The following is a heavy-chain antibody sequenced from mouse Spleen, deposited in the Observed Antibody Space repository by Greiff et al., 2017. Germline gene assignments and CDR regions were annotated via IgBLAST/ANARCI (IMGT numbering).Heavy chain of an antibody. CDR1: GFTFSSYA. V-gene: IGHV5-9*01. J-gene: IGHJ4*01. Sequence: EVMLVESGGGLVKPGGSLKLSCAASGFTFSSYAMSWVRQTPEKRLEWVATISSGGGNTYYPDSVKGRFTISRDNAKNTLYLQMSSLTSEDTAMYYCARRDLLLRYRAMDYWGQGTSVTVSS. CDR3: ARRDLLLRYRAMDY. CDR2: ISSGGGNT. D-gene: IGHD1-1*01.